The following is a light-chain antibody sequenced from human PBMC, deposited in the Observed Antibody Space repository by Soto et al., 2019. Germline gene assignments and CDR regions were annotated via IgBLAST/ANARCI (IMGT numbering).Light chain of an antibody. V-gene: IGKV4-1*01. CDR1: QSLLWSSNNKNY. Sequence: DIVMTQSPDSLAVSLGERATINCKSSQSLLWSSNNKNYFAWYQQKAGQPPKLLVYWASTRASGVPDRFSGSGSGTDFTLSISSLQAEDVAVYYCQQYYTTPGPTFGGGTKVEIK. J-gene: IGKJ4*01. CDR3: QQYYTTPGPT. CDR2: WAS.